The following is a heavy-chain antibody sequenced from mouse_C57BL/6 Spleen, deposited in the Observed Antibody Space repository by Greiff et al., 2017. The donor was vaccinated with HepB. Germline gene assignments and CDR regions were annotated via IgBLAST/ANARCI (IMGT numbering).Heavy chain of an antibody. CDR1: GYTFTSYW. CDR2: IYPSDSET. V-gene: IGHV1-61*01. J-gene: IGHJ4*01. CDR3: ARDPLYAMDY. Sequence: QVHVKQPGAELVRPGSSVKLSCKASGYTFTSYWMDWVKQRPGQGLEWIGNIYPSDSETHYNQKFKDKATLTVDKSSSTAYMQLSSLTSEDSAVYYCARDPLYAMDYWGQGTSVTVSS.